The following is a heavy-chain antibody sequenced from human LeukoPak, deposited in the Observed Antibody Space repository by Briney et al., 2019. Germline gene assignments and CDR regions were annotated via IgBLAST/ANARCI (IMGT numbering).Heavy chain of an antibody. CDR1: GGSISSSSYY. D-gene: IGHD4-23*01. Sequence: SETLSLTCTVSGGSISSSSYYWGWIRQPPGKGLEWIGSIYYSGSTYYNPSLKSRVTISVDTSKNQFSLKLSSVTAADTAVYYCARRSLFGGYAFDIWGQGTMVTVSS. V-gene: IGHV4-39*07. CDR3: ARRSLFGGYAFDI. J-gene: IGHJ3*02. CDR2: IYYSGST.